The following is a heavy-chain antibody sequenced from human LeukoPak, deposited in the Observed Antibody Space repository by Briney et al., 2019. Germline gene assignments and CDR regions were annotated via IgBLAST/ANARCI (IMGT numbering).Heavy chain of an antibody. D-gene: IGHD6-19*01. CDR1: GFTFSSYE. Sequence: PGGSLRLSCAASGFTFSSYEMNWVRQAPGKGLEWVSYISSSGSTIYYADSVKGRFTISRDNAKNSLYLQMNSLRAEDTAVYYCARDSDPWRGLYSSGPLDYWGQGTLVTVSS. V-gene: IGHV3-48*03. CDR3: ARDSDPWRGLYSSGPLDY. CDR2: ISSSGSTI. J-gene: IGHJ4*02.